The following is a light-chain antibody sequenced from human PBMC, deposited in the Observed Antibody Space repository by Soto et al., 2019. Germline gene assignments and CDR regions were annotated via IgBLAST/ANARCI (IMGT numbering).Light chain of an antibody. CDR1: SSDVGGYNY. CDR3: SSYTSSSIPV. J-gene: IGLJ2*01. V-gene: IGLV2-14*01. Sequence: QSALTQPASVSGSPRQSITISCTGTSSDVGGYNYVSWYQQHPGKAPKLMIYDVSNRPSGVSNRFSGSKSGNTASLTISGLQAEDEADYYCSSYTSSSIPVFGGGTKVTVL. CDR2: DVS.